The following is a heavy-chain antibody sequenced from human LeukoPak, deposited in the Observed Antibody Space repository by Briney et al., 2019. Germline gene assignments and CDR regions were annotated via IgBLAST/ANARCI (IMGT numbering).Heavy chain of an antibody. D-gene: IGHD1-1*01. V-gene: IGHV3-48*01. CDR3: VRVKGTYFDF. Sequence: GGSLRLSCAASGFPFSSYSMNWVRQAPGKGLEWVSYISASGSNIYYLDAVKGRFTVSRDNAMNSLFLQMNRPGVEDTAIHYCVRVKGTYFDFWGQGTLVTVSS. J-gene: IGHJ4*02. CDR1: GFPFSSYS. CDR2: ISASGSNI.